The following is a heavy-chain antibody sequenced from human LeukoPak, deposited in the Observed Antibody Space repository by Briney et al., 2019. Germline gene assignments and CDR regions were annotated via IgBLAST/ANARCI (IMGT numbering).Heavy chain of an antibody. V-gene: IGHV1-2*02. CDR2: INSHSGGT. CDR3: ARGTVYGDYYYMDV. Sequence: ASVKVSCKASGYTFTGYYMHWVRQAPGQGLEWMGWINSHSGGTNYAQKFQGRVTMSRDTSISTAYMELSRLRSDDTAVYYCARGTVYGDYYYMDVWGKGTTVTVSS. CDR1: GYTFTGYY. D-gene: IGHD5/OR15-5a*01. J-gene: IGHJ6*03.